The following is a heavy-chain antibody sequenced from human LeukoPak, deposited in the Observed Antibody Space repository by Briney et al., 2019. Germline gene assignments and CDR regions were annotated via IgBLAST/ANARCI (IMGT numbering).Heavy chain of an antibody. V-gene: IGHV3-74*01. Sequence: GGSLRLSCAASGFTFSSYWLHWVRQAPGKGLVWVSRINSDGTSTTYADSVKGRFTISRDNSKNSLYLQMSSLRTEDTALYYCAKETGSATGGTVGHFDYWGQGTPVTVSS. D-gene: IGHD6-13*01. CDR2: INSDGTST. CDR3: AKETGSATGGTVGHFDY. J-gene: IGHJ4*02. CDR1: GFTFSSYW.